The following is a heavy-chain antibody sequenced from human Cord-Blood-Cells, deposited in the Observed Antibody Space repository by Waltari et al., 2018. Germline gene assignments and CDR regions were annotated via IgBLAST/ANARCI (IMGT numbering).Heavy chain of an antibody. Sequence: QVQLVESGGGVVQPGRSLRLSCAASGFTFSSYAMNWFRQAPGKGLEWVAVISYDGSNKYYADSVKGRFTISRDNSKNTLYLQMNSLRAEDTAVYYCARGGYIAASPDYWGQGTLVTVSS. V-gene: IGHV3-30*04. CDR1: GFTFSSYA. D-gene: IGHD6-6*01. CDR3: ARGGYIAASPDY. J-gene: IGHJ4*02. CDR2: ISYDGSNK.